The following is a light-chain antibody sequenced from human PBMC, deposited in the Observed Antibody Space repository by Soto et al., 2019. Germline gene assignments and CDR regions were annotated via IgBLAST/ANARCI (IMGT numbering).Light chain of an antibody. Sequence: QSVLTQPASVPGSPGQSITISCTGTSSNVGSYKLVSWYQQHPGKAPKLMIFEVNKRPSGVSNRFYGSKSGNTASLTISGLKVEDEADYYCCSSGGSPTYVFGNGTKVTVL. V-gene: IGLV2-23*02. J-gene: IGLJ1*01. CDR1: SSNVGSYKL. CDR3: CSSGGSPTYV. CDR2: EVN.